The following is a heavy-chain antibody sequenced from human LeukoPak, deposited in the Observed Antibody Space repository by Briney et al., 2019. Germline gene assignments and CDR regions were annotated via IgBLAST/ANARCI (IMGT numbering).Heavy chain of an antibody. CDR2: ISGSGGST. V-gene: IGHV3-23*01. J-gene: IGHJ6*03. CDR3: AKDAEYYDFWSGYYYYYYYMDV. Sequence: PGGSLRLSCAASGFTFSSYAMSWVRQAPGKGLAWVSAISGSGGSTYYADSVKGRFTISRDNSKNTLYLQMNSLRAEDTAVYYCAKDAEYYDFWSGYYYYYYYMDVWGKGTTVTVSS. D-gene: IGHD3-3*01. CDR1: GFTFSSYA.